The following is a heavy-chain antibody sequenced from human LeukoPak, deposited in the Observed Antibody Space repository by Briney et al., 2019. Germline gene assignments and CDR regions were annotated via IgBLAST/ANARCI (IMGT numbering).Heavy chain of an antibody. CDR2: ISYDGSNK. CDR3: AKEEITMVRGVHYFDY. CDR1: GFTFSSYG. J-gene: IGHJ4*02. Sequence: GGSLRLSCAASGFTFSSYGMHWVRQAPGKGLEWVAVISYDGSNKYYADSVKGRFTISRDNSKNTLYLQMNSLRAEDTAVYYCAKEEITMVRGVHYFDYWGQGTLVTVSS. V-gene: IGHV3-30*18. D-gene: IGHD3-10*01.